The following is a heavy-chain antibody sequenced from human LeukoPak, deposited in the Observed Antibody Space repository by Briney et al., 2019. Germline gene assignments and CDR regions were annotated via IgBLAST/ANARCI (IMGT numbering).Heavy chain of an antibody. Sequence: SETLSLTCTVFGDSVSSSNYYWAWLRQPPGKGLDWIGSLYYDGSTYYSPSLESRVTVSVDTSKNQFALKLTSVTAADTALYYCARRRGKLDVNLFDPWGPGTLVTVSS. J-gene: IGHJ5*02. CDR2: LYYDGST. D-gene: IGHD3/OR15-3a*01. CDR3: ARRRGKLDVNLFDP. CDR1: GDSVSSSNYY. V-gene: IGHV4-39*01.